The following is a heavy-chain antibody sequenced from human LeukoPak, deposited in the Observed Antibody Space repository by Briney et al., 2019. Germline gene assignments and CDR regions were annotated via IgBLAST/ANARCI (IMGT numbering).Heavy chain of an antibody. J-gene: IGHJ4*02. CDR1: GFTFSDYY. CDR3: ARHQILWSDFDY. V-gene: IGHV3-11*01. Sequence: GGSLRLSCAASGFTFSDYYMSWIRQAPGKGLEWVSYISSSGSTIYYADSVKGRFTISRDNAKNSLYLQMNNLRAEDTAVYYCARHQILWSDFDYWGQGTLVTVSS. CDR2: ISSSGSTI. D-gene: IGHD3-10*01.